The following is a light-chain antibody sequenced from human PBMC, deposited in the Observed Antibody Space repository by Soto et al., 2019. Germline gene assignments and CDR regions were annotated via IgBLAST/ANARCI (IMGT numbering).Light chain of an antibody. CDR1: QSISTW. V-gene: IGKV1-5*03. Sequence: DIQMTQSPSTLSASVGDRVTITCRASQSISTWLAWYQQKPGRAPKLLMYKASSLESGVPSRFSGTGSGTEFTLTISSLQPDDFATYYCQQYNSSPTFGQGTRLEIK. J-gene: IGKJ5*01. CDR2: KAS. CDR3: QQYNSSPT.